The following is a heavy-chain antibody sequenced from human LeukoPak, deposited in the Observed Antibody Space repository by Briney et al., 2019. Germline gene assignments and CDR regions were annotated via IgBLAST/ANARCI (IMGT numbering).Heavy chain of an antibody. V-gene: IGHV3-11*01. CDR2: ISSSGSTI. J-gene: IGHJ6*03. CDR1: GFTFSDYY. Sequence: GGSLRLSCAASGFTFSDYYMSWIRQAPGKGLEWVSYISSSGSTIYYADSVKGRSTISRDNAKNSLYLQMNSLRAEDTAVYYCARGGYSSSFGYYYYYMDVWGKGTTVTVSS. D-gene: IGHD6-6*01. CDR3: ARGGYSSSFGYYYYYMDV.